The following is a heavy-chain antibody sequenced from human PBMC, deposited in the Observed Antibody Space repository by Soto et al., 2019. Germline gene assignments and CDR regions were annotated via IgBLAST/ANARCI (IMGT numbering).Heavy chain of an antibody. D-gene: IGHD3-22*01. Sequence: GASVKVSCKASVYTFTSYGISWVRQAPGQGLEWMGWISAYNGNANYAQKLQGRVTMTTDTSTSTAYMELRSLRSDDTAVYYCAATMIVVNRVFDIWGQGTMVTVSS. CDR1: VYTFTSYG. V-gene: IGHV1-18*01. CDR3: AATMIVVNRVFDI. J-gene: IGHJ3*02. CDR2: ISAYNGNA.